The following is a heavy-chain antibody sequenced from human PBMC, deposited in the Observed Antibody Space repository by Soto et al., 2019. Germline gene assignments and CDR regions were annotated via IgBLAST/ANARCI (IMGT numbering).Heavy chain of an antibody. CDR2: IIPILGIA. V-gene: IGHV1-69*02. CDR3: ARSDYGDYVNAFDI. Sequence: QVQLVQSGAEVKKPGSSVKVSCKASGGTFSSYTISWVRQAPGQGLEWMGRIIPILGIANYAQKFQGRVTITADKSTSTAYMELSSLGSEDTAVYYCARSDYGDYVNAFDIWGQGTMVTVSS. CDR1: GGTFSSYT. D-gene: IGHD4-17*01. J-gene: IGHJ3*02.